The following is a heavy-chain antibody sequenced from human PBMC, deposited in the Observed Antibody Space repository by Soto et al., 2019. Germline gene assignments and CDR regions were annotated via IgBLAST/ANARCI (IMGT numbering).Heavy chain of an antibody. CDR3: ARAVAVAADFDY. D-gene: IGHD6-19*01. CDR1: GYSFTGYA. V-gene: IGHV1-3*01. J-gene: IGHJ4*02. CDR2: INAGNGNT. Sequence: ASVKVSCKASGYSFTGYAMHWVRQAPGQRLEWMGWINAGNGNTKYSQKFQGRVTITRDTSASTAYMELSSLRSEDTAVYYCARAVAVAADFDYWGQGTLVTVSS.